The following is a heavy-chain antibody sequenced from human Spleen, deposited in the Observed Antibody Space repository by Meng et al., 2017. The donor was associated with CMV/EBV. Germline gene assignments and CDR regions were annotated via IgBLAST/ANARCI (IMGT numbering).Heavy chain of an antibody. Sequence: GESLKISCAASGFIFSSYAMSWVRQAPGKGLEWVAIIWHDGSNKFYADTVKGRFTISRDNSNKMLYLQMNSVRAEDTAVYYCAKDRCTNGVCSTWGYYFDYWGQGTLVTVSS. V-gene: IGHV3-33*06. D-gene: IGHD2-8*01. CDR1: GFIFSSYA. CDR3: AKDRCTNGVCSTWGYYFDY. J-gene: IGHJ4*02. CDR2: IWHDGSNK.